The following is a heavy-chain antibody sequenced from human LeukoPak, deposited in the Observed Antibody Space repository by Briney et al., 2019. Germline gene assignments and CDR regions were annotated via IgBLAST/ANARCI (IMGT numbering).Heavy chain of an antibody. Sequence: TSVKVSCKASGFIFTGSAMQWVRQARGQRLEWLGWIVVGSGNTNYAEKFQERVTITRDMSTSTAYMELSSLRSEDTAVYYCAADLRFGELALDYWGQGTLVTVSS. CDR2: IVVGSGNT. V-gene: IGHV1-58*02. D-gene: IGHD3-10*01. CDR3: AADLRFGELALDY. J-gene: IGHJ4*02. CDR1: GFIFTGSA.